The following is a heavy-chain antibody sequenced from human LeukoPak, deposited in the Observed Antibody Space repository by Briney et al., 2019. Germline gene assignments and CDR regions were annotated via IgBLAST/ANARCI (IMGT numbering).Heavy chain of an antibody. CDR1: GFTFSSYA. D-gene: IGHD3-22*01. CDR3: ARVMGDSSGYYQIGFDY. CDR2: ISDSGGST. Sequence: GGSLRLSCAASGFTFSSYAMSWVRQAPGKGLECVSGISDSGGSTYYADSVKGRFTISRDNSKNTLYLQMNSLRAEDTAVYYCARVMGDSSGYYQIGFDYWGQGTLVTVSS. V-gene: IGHV3-23*01. J-gene: IGHJ4*02.